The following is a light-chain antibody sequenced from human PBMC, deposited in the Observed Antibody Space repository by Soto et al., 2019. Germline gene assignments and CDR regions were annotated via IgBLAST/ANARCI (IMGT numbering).Light chain of an antibody. J-gene: IGLJ1*01. CDR2: DVS. CDR3: SSYTSSSTLLYV. Sequence: QPASVSGSRGQSITISCSGTSIDVGGYNYVSWYQQHPGKAPKLMIYDVSNRPSGVSNRFSGSKSGNTASLTISGLQAEDEADYYCSSYTSSSTLLYVFGTGTKLTVL. CDR1: SIDVGGYNY. V-gene: IGLV2-14*01.